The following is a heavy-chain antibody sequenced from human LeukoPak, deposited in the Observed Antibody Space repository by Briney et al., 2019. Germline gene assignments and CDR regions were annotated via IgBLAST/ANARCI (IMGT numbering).Heavy chain of an antibody. CDR3: ARYSCGWYWGDY. CDR2: IYYSGST. J-gene: IGHJ4*02. CDR1: GGSISSSSYY. V-gene: IGHV4-39*01. Sequence: SETLSLTCTVSGGSISSSSYYWGWIRQPPGKGLEWIGSIYYSGSTYYNPSLKSRVTISVDTSKNQFSLKLSSVTAADTAVYYCARYSCGWYWGDYWGQGTLVTVSS. D-gene: IGHD6-19*01.